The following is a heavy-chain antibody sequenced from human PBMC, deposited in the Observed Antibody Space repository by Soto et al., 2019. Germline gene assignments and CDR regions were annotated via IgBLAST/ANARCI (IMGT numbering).Heavy chain of an antibody. CDR3: AAWGDMVLMVYAIMPDYFDY. Sequence: QVQLVESGVGVVQPGRSLRLSCAASGFTFSSYGMHWVRQAPGKGLELVAVISYDGRNKYYADSVKGRFTISRDNSKNTLSLQMNSLRAEDTAVYYCAAWGDMVLMVYAIMPDYFDYWGQGTLVTVSS. D-gene: IGHD2-8*01. J-gene: IGHJ4*02. V-gene: IGHV3-30*03. CDR1: GFTFSSYG. CDR2: ISYDGRNK.